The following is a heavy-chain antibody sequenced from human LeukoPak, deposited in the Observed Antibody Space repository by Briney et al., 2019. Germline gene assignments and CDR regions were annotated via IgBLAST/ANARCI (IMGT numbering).Heavy chain of an antibody. D-gene: IGHD3-10*01. J-gene: IGHJ4*02. Sequence: GESLKISGKGSGYRFTSYWIGWVRQMPGKGLEWMGIIYPGDSDTRYSPSFQGQVTISADKSISTAYLQWSSLKASDTAMYYCARLPSMVRGVIGFDYWGQGTLVTVSS. V-gene: IGHV5-51*01. CDR2: IYPGDSDT. CDR1: GYRFTSYW. CDR3: ARLPSMVRGVIGFDY.